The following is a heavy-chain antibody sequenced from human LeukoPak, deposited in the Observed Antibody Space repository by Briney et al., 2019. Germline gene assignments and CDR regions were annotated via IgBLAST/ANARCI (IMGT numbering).Heavy chain of an antibody. CDR1: GFTFSRYW. D-gene: IGHD2-15*01. Sequence: PGGSLRLSCEASGFTFSRYWMNWVRQTPGKGLEWVANIKHDGSEKNFVDSVKGRFTISRDNSKNTLYLQMSSLRAEDTAVYYCAKEGTRWWTPFDYWGQGTLVTVSS. V-gene: IGHV3-7*01. CDR2: IKHDGSEK. J-gene: IGHJ4*02. CDR3: AKEGTRWWTPFDY.